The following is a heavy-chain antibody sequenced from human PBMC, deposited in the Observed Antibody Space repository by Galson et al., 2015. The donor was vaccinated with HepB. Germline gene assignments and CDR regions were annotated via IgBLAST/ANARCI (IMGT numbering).Heavy chain of an antibody. CDR3: ARDAGYSSGVDY. Sequence: SLRLSCAASGFTFSSYSMNWVRQAPGKGLEWVSSISSSSSYIYYADSVKGRFTISRDNAKNSLYLQMNSLRAEDTAVYYCARDAGYSSGVDYWGQGTLVTVSS. D-gene: IGHD6-19*01. CDR1: GFTFSSYS. CDR2: ISSSSSYI. J-gene: IGHJ4*02. V-gene: IGHV3-21*01.